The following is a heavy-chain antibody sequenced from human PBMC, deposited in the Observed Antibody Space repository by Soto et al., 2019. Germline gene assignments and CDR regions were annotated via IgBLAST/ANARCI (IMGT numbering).Heavy chain of an antibody. CDR3: ARDIPSSSTSINWFDP. CDR2: INPNSGGT. Sequence: ASVKFSCKASGYTFTGYYMHWVRQAPGQGLEWMGWINPNSGGTNYAQKFQGRVTMTRDTSISTAYMELSRLRSDDTAVYYCARDIPSSSTSINWFDPWGQGTLVTVSS. V-gene: IGHV1-2*02. D-gene: IGHD2-2*01. CDR1: GYTFTGYY. J-gene: IGHJ5*02.